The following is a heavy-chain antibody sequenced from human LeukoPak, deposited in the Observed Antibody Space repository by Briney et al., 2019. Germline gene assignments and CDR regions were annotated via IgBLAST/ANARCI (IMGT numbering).Heavy chain of an antibody. D-gene: IGHD6-13*01. V-gene: IGHV3-66*01. Sequence: GGSLRLSCAASGFTVSSNYMSLVRQAPGKGLEWDSVIYSGGSTYYADSVKGRFTISRDNSKNTLYLQMNSLRAEDTAVYYCASSLAAAGTFPFDYWGQGTLVTVSS. CDR1: GFTVSSNY. J-gene: IGHJ4*02. CDR2: IYSGGST. CDR3: ASSLAAAGTFPFDY.